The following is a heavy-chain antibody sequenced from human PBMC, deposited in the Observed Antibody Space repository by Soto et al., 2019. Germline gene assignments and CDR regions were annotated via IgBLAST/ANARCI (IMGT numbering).Heavy chain of an antibody. Sequence: SETLSLTCIVSGGSITSDYSCWSWIRQPPGEGLEWIGHIFDSGTTYTNPSLRSQVAISLDTSKNHFSLTLSPVTAADTAVYYCARGPSGDKVHYWGQGALVT. CDR2: IFDSGTT. CDR1: GGSITSDYSC. CDR3: ARGPSGDKVHY. D-gene: IGHD7-27*01. V-gene: IGHV4-30-4*01. J-gene: IGHJ4*02.